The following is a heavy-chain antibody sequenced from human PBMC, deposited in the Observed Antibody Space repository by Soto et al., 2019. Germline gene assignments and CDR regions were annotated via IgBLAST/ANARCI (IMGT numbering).Heavy chain of an antibody. J-gene: IGHJ6*02. D-gene: IGHD3-3*01. CDR2: ISWNSGKT. CDR1: GFTFDDYG. CDR3: VKDVTIFGVLEGDGMDV. V-gene: IGHV3-9*01. Sequence: DGQLVESGGGFVQPGRSLRLSCVASGFTFDDYGMQWVRQAPGKGLEWVSGISWNSGKTGYADSVRGRFTVSRDDAKSSLFLQMDSLRPEDTALYYCVKDVTIFGVLEGDGMDVWGQGITVTVSS.